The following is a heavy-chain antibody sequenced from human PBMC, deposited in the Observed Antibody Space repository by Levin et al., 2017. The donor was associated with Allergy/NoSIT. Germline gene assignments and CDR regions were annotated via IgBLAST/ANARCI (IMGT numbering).Heavy chain of an antibody. CDR2: ISGSGGST. D-gene: IGHD2-8*01. Sequence: AGGSLRLSCAASGFTFSTNGMTWVRQAPGKGLEWVSSISGSGGSTFYADSVKGRFIISRDISKNTLFLQMNSLRGEDTAEYYCAKDWLFSTTGVCLHNWFDSWGQGAVVTVS. CDR3: AKDWLFSTTGVCLHNWFDS. CDR1: GFTFSTNG. J-gene: IGHJ5*01. V-gene: IGHV3-23*01.